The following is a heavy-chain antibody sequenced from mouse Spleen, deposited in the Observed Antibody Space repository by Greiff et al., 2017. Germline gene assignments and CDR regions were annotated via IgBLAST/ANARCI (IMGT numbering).Heavy chain of an antibody. V-gene: IGHV5-9*04. CDR3: ARLYYGEWYFDV. Sequence: EVKVEESGGGLVKPGGSLKLSCAASGFTFSSYTMSWVRQTPAKRLEWVATISSGGGNTYYPDSVKGRFTISRDNARNTLYLQMSSLRSEDTAMYYCARLYYGEWYFDVWGAGTTVTVSS. D-gene: IGHD2-13*01. CDR2: ISSGGGNT. J-gene: IGHJ1*01. CDR1: GFTFSSYT.